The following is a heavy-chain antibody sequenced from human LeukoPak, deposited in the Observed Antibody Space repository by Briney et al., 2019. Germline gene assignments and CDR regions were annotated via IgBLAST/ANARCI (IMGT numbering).Heavy chain of an antibody. Sequence: SETPSLTCTVSGGSISSYYWSWIRQPPGKGLEWIGYIYYSGSTNYNPSLKSRVTISVDTSKNQFSLKLSSVTAADTAVYYCARSGSSWYLGYYFDYWGQGTLVTVSS. J-gene: IGHJ4*02. V-gene: IGHV4-59*01. CDR3: ARSGSSWYLGYYFDY. CDR1: GGSISSYY. D-gene: IGHD6-13*01. CDR2: IYYSGST.